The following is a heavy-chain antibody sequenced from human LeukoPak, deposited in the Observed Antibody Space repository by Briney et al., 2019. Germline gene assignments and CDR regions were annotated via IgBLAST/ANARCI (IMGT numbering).Heavy chain of an antibody. CDR3: ARSKDILTGYYSGFYWFDP. D-gene: IGHD3-9*01. Sequence: SETLSLTCTVSGGSISSYYWSWIRQPPGKGLEWIGYIYYSGSTNYNPSLKSRVTISVDTSKNQFSLKLSSVTAADTAVYYCARSKDILTGYYSGFYWFDPLGPGNPGHRLL. CDR1: GGSISSYY. J-gene: IGHJ5*02. V-gene: IGHV4-59*01. CDR2: IYYSGST.